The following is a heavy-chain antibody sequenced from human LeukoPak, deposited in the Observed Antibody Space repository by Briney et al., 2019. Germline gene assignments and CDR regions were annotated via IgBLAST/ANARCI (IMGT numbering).Heavy chain of an antibody. CDR1: GGSISSYY. D-gene: IGHD6-19*01. CDR2: MYYSGNT. Sequence: SETLSLTCTVSGGSISSYYWSWIRQPPGKGLEWIGSMYYSGNTNYNPSLKSRVTISRVTSKNQFSLNLSSVTAADTAVYYCARGVIVAGAYFDYWGQGTLVTVSS. V-gene: IGHV4-59*01. J-gene: IGHJ4*02. CDR3: ARGVIVAGAYFDY.